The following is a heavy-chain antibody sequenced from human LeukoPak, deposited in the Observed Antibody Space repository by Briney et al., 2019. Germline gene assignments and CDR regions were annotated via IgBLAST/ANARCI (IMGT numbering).Heavy chain of an antibody. D-gene: IGHD2-2*02. CDR2: INHSGST. CDR1: GGSFSGYY. J-gene: IGHJ4*02. CDR3: ARGELVVPAAIRAYFDY. V-gene: IGHV4-34*01. Sequence: SETLSLTCAVYGGSFSGYYWSWIRQPPGKGLEWIGEINHSGSTNYNPSLKSRVTISVDTSKNQFSLKLCSVTAADTAVYYCARGELVVPAAIRAYFDYWGQGTLVTVSS.